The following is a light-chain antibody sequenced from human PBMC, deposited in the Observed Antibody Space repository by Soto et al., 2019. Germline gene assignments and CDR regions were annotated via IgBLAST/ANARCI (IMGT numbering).Light chain of an antibody. CDR3: QQYHSVPYT. V-gene: IGKV1-5*03. CDR1: RDIHTW. Sequence: IQMTQSPSTLSASPGDRVMMTCRASRDIHTWLAWYQQKPGKAPELLIFEVYKLKSGVPSRFSGSESEIDFTLTINGLQPDEFATYYCQQYHSVPYTFGQGTKVQI. CDR2: EVY. J-gene: IGKJ2*01.